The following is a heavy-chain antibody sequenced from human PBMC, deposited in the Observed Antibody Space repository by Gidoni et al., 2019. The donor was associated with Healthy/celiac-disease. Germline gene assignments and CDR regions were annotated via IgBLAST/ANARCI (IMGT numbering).Heavy chain of an antibody. CDR3: ARDILGVGGWGFDY. V-gene: IGHV3-48*03. CDR1: GFTFSSYE. CDR2: ISSSGSTI. D-gene: IGHD6-19*01. J-gene: IGHJ4*02. Sequence: EVQLVESGGGLVQPGGSLRLSCAASGFTFSSYEMNWVRPAPGKGLEWVSYISSSGSTIYDADSVKGRVTISRDNAKNSLYLKMNSRRAEDTAVYYCARDILGVGGWGFDYWGQGTLVTVSS.